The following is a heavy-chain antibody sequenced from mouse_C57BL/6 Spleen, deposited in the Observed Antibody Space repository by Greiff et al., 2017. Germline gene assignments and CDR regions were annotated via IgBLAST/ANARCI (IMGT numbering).Heavy chain of an antibody. Sequence: QVQLQQSGAELVRPGASVTLSCKASGYTFTDYEMHWVKQTPVHGLEWIGAIDPETGGTAYNQKFKGKAILTADKSSSTAYMELRSLSSEDSAVYYCTRPGGRDYGSPFAYWGQGTLVTVSA. D-gene: IGHD1-1*01. J-gene: IGHJ3*01. V-gene: IGHV1-15*01. CDR2: IDPETGGT. CDR3: TRPGGRDYGSPFAY. CDR1: GYTFTDYE.